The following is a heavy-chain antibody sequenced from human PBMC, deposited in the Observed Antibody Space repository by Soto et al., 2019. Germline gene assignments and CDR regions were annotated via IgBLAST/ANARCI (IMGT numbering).Heavy chain of an antibody. CDR1: GYTFTSYG. CDR2: ISAYNGNT. D-gene: IGHD6-6*01. CDR3: ARRYSRSASAVAY. Sequence: QVQLVQTGAKVKKPGASVKVSCKASGYTFTSYGISCRRQTPGQGLEWMGWISAYNGNTNYAQKMQVRVTMTTDTSTSAAYMELRSMRSDDTAVYYCARRYSRSASAVAYWGQGTLVTVSS. J-gene: IGHJ4*02. V-gene: IGHV1-18*01.